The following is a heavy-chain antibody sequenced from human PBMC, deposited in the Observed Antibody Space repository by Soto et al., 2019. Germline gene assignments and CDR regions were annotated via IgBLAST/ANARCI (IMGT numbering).Heavy chain of an antibody. CDR2: IIPIFGTA. CDR1: GGTFSSYA. CDR3: ARDNTVAGTPYYFDY. D-gene: IGHD6-19*01. V-gene: IGHV1-69*06. Sequence: SVKVSCKASGGTFSSYAISWVRQAPGQGLEWMGGIIPIFGTANYAQKFQGRATITADKSTSTAYMELSSLRSEDTAVYYCARDNTVAGTPYYFDYWGQGTLVTVSS. J-gene: IGHJ4*02.